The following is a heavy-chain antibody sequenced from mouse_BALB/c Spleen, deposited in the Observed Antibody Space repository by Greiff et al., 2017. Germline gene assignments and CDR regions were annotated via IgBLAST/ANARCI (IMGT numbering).Heavy chain of an antibody. CDR2: IWSGGST. V-gene: IGHV2-4-1*01. CDR1: GFSLTSYG. D-gene: IGHD1-2*01. Sequence: VMLVESGPGLVQPSQSLSITCTVSGFSLTSYGVHWVRQSPGKGLEWLGVIWSGGSTDYNAAFISRLSISKDNSKSQVFFKMNSLQADDTAIYYCARRNYYGYGGFAYWGQGTLVTVSA. J-gene: IGHJ3*01. CDR3: ARRNYYGYGGFAY.